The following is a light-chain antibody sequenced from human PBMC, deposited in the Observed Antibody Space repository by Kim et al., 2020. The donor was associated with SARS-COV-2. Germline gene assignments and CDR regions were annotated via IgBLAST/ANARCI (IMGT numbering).Light chain of an antibody. V-gene: IGKV3-15*01. J-gene: IGKJ2*01. CDR3: QQYNDWPPDT. CDR2: AAS. Sequence: VMTQSPATLSVSPGERATLSCRATQTFGNNLAWYQQKPGQAPRLIIYAASTRATGIPARFSGSGSRTEFTLTISSLQSEDFAVYYCQQYNDWPPDTFGQGTKLEI. CDR1: QTFGNN.